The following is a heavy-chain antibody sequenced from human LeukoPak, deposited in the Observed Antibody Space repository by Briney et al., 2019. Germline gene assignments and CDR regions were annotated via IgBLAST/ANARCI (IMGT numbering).Heavy chain of an antibody. CDR2: IYSGGST. Sequence: GGSLRLSCAASGFTVSSNYMSWVRQAPGKGLEWVSVIYSGGSTYYADSVKGRFTISRHNSKNTLYLQMNSLRAEDTAVYYCARGPISYYYDSSGIFDYWGQGTLVTASS. CDR3: ARGPISYYYDSSGIFDY. J-gene: IGHJ4*02. CDR1: GFTVSSNY. V-gene: IGHV3-53*01. D-gene: IGHD3-22*01.